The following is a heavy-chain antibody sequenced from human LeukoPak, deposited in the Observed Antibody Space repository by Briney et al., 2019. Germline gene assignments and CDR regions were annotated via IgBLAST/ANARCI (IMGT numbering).Heavy chain of an antibody. D-gene: IGHD4-17*01. V-gene: IGHV4-59*01. CDR2: IYYSGST. Sequence: SEILSLTCTVSGGSISGYFWSWIRQPPGKGLEWIGHIYYSGSTNYNPSLKSRVTISVDTSKNQFSLKLSSVTAADTAVYYCARDPLTVTKGYGYFDLWGRGTLVTVSS. CDR1: GGSISGYF. CDR3: ARDPLTVTKGYGYFDL. J-gene: IGHJ2*01.